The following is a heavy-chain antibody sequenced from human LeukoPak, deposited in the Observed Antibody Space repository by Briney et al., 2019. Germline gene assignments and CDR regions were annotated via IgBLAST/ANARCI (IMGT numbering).Heavy chain of an antibody. V-gene: IGHV1-8*01. J-gene: IGHJ4*02. CDR3: ARRGNWNVPYGIGY. Sequence: ASVKVSCKASGYTFTSYDINWVRQATGQGLEWMGWMNPNSGNTGYAQKFQGRVTMTRNTSISTAYMELSSLRSEDTAVYYCARRGNWNVPYGIGYWGQGTLVTVSS. CDR2: MNPNSGNT. D-gene: IGHD1-1*01. CDR1: GYTFTSYD.